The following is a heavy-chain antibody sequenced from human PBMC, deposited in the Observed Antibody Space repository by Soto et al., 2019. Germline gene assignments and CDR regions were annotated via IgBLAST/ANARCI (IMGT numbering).Heavy chain of an antibody. CDR1: GFTFSSYW. CDR2: INSDGSST. J-gene: IGHJ4*02. CDR3: ARVAVAGTRWDY. D-gene: IGHD6-19*01. Sequence: EVQLVESGGGLVQPGGSLRLSCAASGFTFSSYWMHWVGQAPGKRLVWVSRINSDGSSTSYADSVKGRFTISRDNAKNTLYLQMNSLSAEDMAVYYCARVAVAGTRWDYWGQGTLVTVSS. V-gene: IGHV3-74*01.